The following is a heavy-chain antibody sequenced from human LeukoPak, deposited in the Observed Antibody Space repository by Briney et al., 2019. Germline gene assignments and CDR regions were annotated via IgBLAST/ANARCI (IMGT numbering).Heavy chain of an antibody. Sequence: SETLSLTCTVSGGSISSGDYYWSWIRQPPGKGLEWIGYIYYSGSTYYNPSLKSRVTISVDTSKNQFSLKLSSVTAADTAVYYCARNTYYFDRSGYPLSSGFDYWAREPWSPSPQ. CDR1: GGSISSGDYY. CDR3: ARNTYYFDRSGYPLSSGFDY. V-gene: IGHV4-30-4*01. D-gene: IGHD3-22*01. J-gene: IGHJ4*02. CDR2: IYYSGST.